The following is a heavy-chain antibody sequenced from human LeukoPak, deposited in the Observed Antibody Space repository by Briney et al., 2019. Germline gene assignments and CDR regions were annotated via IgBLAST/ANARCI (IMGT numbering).Heavy chain of an antibody. V-gene: IGHV3-21*01. CDR1: GFTFSSYS. Sequence: PGGSLRLSCAASGFTFSSYSMNWVRQAPGKGLEWVSSISSSSSYIYYADSVKGRFTISRENAKNSLYLQMNSLRAEDTAVYYCAREMSSSSGSDYWGQGTLVTVSS. D-gene: IGHD6-6*01. CDR3: AREMSSSSGSDY. CDR2: ISSSSSYI. J-gene: IGHJ4*02.